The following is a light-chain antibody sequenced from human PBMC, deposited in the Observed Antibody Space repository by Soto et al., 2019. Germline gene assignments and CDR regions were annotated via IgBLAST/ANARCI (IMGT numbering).Light chain of an antibody. Sequence: EIVLTQSPDTLSLSPGERATLSCRASQSVSSSYLAWYQQKPGQAPRLLIYDASRRASGIPDRISGSGSGTDFTLTISRLEPGDFAVYYCQQYGSSPLTFGGGTKVEIK. CDR2: DAS. CDR3: QQYGSSPLT. CDR1: QSVSSSY. V-gene: IGKV3-20*01. J-gene: IGKJ4*01.